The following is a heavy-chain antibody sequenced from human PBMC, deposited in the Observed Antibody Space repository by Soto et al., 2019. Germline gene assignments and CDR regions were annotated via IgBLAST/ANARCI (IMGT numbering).Heavy chain of an antibody. D-gene: IGHD3-22*01. CDR3: ARDGGSYYDSSGYSDY. Sequence: ASVKVSCKASGYTFTSYAMHWVRQAPGQRLEWMGWINAGNGNTKYSQKFQGRVTITRDTSASTAYIELSSLRSEDTAVFYCARDGGSYYDSSGYSDYWGKGTLVTVSS. V-gene: IGHV1-3*01. CDR2: INAGNGNT. J-gene: IGHJ4*02. CDR1: GYTFTSYA.